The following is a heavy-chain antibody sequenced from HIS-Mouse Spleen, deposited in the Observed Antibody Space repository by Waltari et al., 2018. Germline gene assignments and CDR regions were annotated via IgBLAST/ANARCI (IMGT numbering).Heavy chain of an antibody. V-gene: IGHV4-39*07. Sequence: QLQLQESGPGLVKPSETLSLTCTVSGGSISSSSYYWGWIRQPPGKGLERSGGIYYSGGNDHNTSRRCRVTIAVGTSKNKLSLKVSAVTAADMGGDYWARVLKNDGTKCSGGSCATAGACDIWGQGTMVTVSS. J-gene: IGHJ3*02. D-gene: IGHD2-15*01. CDR2: IYYSGGN. CDR3: ARVLKNDGTKCSGGSCATAGACDI. CDR1: GGSISSSSYY.